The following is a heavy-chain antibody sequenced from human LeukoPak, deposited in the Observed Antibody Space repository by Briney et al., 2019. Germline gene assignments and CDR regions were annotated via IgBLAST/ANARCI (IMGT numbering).Heavy chain of an antibody. Sequence: KPSETLSLTCAVSGYSISSGYYWGWIRQPPGKGLEWIGSIYHSGSTYYNPSLKSRITISVDTSKNQFSLKLSSVTAADTAVYYCASLRDYCSSTSCQNATLLLSEYFQHWGQGTLVTVSS. CDR1: GYSISSGYY. V-gene: IGHV4-38-2*01. CDR3: ASLRDYCSSTSCQNATLLLSEYFQH. CDR2: IYHSGST. J-gene: IGHJ1*01. D-gene: IGHD2-2*01.